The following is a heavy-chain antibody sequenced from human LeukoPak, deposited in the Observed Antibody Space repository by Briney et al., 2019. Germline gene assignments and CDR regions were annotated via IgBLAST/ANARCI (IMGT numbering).Heavy chain of an antibody. CDR1: GFTFSSYS. Sequence: GGSQRLSCAASGFTFSSYSMNWVRQAPGKGLEWVSSVSSSSYIYYADSVKGRFTISRDNAKNSLYLQMNSLRAEDTAVYYCARGAGGYYGSGNRYYFDYWGQGILVTVSS. V-gene: IGHV3-21*01. CDR3: ARGAGGYYGSGNRYYFDY. CDR2: VSSSSYI. J-gene: IGHJ4*02. D-gene: IGHD3-10*01.